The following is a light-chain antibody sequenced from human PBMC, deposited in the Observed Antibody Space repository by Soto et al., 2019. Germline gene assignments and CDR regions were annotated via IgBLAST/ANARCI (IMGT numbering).Light chain of an antibody. J-gene: IGKJ2*01. Sequence: EIVLTQSPGTLSLSPGERATLSCRASQSISSNHLAWYQQKPGQAPRHLIVGAYTRATGIPDRFSGRGSGTDFTLTISRLGPEDFAVYYCQHYGRSPPVTFGQGTKLEIK. CDR1: QSISSNH. V-gene: IGKV3-20*01. CDR2: GAY. CDR3: QHYGRSPPVT.